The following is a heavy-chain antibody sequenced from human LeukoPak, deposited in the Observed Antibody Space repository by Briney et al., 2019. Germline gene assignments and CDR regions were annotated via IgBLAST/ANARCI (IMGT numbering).Heavy chain of an antibody. CDR3: ARGKAMVRGVMGSWFDP. J-gene: IGHJ5*02. Sequence: GASVKVSCKASGYTFTSYDFNWVRQATGQGLEWMGWMNPNSGNTGYAQKFQGRVTMTRNTSISTAYIELSSLRSEDTALYYCARGKAMVRGVMGSWFDPWGQGTLVTVSS. V-gene: IGHV1-8*01. CDR1: GYTFTSYD. D-gene: IGHD3-10*01. CDR2: MNPNSGNT.